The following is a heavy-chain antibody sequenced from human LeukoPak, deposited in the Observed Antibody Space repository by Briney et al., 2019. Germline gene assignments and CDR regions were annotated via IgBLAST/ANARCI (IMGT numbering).Heavy chain of an antibody. Sequence: ASVKVSCKASGYTFTSYAMNWVRQAPGQGLEWMGWINTNTGNPTYAQGFTGRFVFSLDTSVSTAYLQISSLKAEDTAVYYCATKAYYYDSSLSHLIDYWGQGILVTVSS. D-gene: IGHD3-22*01. CDR3: ATKAYYYDSSLSHLIDY. CDR1: GYTFTSYA. J-gene: IGHJ4*02. CDR2: INTNTGNP. V-gene: IGHV7-4-1*02.